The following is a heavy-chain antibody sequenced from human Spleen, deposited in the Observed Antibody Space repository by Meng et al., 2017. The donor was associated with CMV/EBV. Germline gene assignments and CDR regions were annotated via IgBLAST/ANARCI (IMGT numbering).Heavy chain of an antibody. CDR3: ARWVVHYYYGMDV. Sequence: CAVYGGSFSGYYWSWIRQPPGKGLEWIGEINHSGSTNYNPSLKSRVTISVDTSKNQFSLKLSSVTAADTAVYYCARWVVHYYYGMDVWGQGTTVTVSS. CDR1: GGSFSGYY. D-gene: IGHD6-6*01. V-gene: IGHV4-34*01. CDR2: INHSGST. J-gene: IGHJ6*02.